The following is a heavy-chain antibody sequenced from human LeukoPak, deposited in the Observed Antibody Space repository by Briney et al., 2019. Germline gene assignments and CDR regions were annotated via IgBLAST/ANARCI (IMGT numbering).Heavy chain of an antibody. CDR1: GGSISSSSYY. CDR3: ARHGPTKWEGYLQH. Sequence: SETLSLTCTVSGGSISSSSYYWGWIRQPPGKGLEWIGSIYYSGSTYYNPSLKSRVTISVDTSKNQFSLKLSSVTAADTAVYYCARHGPTKWEGYLQHWGQGTLVTVSS. V-gene: IGHV4-39*01. CDR2: IYYSGST. J-gene: IGHJ1*01. D-gene: IGHD1-26*01.